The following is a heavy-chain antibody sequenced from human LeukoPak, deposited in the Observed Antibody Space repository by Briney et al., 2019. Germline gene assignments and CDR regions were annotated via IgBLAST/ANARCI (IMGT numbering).Heavy chain of an antibody. V-gene: IGHV3-74*01. CDR1: GFTFSSYW. Sequence: GGSLRLSCAASGFTFSSYWMHWDRQAPGKGLVWVSRINTDGSSTSYADSVKGRFTISRDNAKNTLYLQMNSLRAEDTAVYYCARVRDCSSTSCYYYYYYMDVWGKGTTVTVSS. CDR2: INTDGSST. D-gene: IGHD2-2*01. CDR3: ARVRDCSSTSCYYYYYYMDV. J-gene: IGHJ6*03.